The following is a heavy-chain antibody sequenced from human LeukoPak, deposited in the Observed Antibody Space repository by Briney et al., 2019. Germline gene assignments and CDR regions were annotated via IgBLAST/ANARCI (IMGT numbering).Heavy chain of an antibody. CDR3: ARETCTTCYTYSYNYYMDV. V-gene: IGHV3-23*01. J-gene: IGHJ6*03. Sequence: GGTLRLSCAASGFTFSNYGISWVRQAPGKGLEWVSAISASGGTTYYADSVKGHFTISRDNSKNTLYLQMNSLSAEDTAVYYCARETCTTCYTYSYNYYMDVWGKGTTVTVSS. CDR1: GFTFSNYG. D-gene: IGHD2-2*01. CDR2: ISASGGTT.